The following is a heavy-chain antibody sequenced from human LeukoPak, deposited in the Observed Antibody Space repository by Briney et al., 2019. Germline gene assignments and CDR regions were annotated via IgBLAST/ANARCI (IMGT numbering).Heavy chain of an antibody. CDR2: KNPNSGNT. D-gene: IGHD3-10*01. J-gene: IGHJ4*02. V-gene: IGHV1-8*01. Sequence: ASVKVSCKASGYTFTSYDINWVRQATGQGLEWMGWKNPNSGNTGYAQKFQGRVTMTRNTSISTAYMELSSLRSEDTAVYYCAKTYYYGSGSQGYYFDYWGQGTLVTVSS. CDR1: GYTFTSYD. CDR3: AKTYYYGSGSQGYYFDY.